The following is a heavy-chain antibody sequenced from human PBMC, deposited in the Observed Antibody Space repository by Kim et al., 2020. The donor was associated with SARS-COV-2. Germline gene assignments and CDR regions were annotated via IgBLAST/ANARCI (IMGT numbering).Heavy chain of an antibody. CDR3: ARRRYYYDSSGTLYY. CDR2: IYYSGST. CDR1: GGSISSSSYY. D-gene: IGHD3-22*01. V-gene: IGHV4-39*01. J-gene: IGHJ4*02. Sequence: SETLSLTCTVSGGSISSSSYYWGWIRQPPGKGLEWIGSIYYSGSTYYNPSLKSRVTISVDTSKNQFSLKLSSVTAADTAVYYCARRRYYYDSSGTLYYWGQGTLVTVSS.